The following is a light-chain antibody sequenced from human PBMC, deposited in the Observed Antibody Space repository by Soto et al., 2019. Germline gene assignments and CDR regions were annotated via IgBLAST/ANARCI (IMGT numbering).Light chain of an antibody. Sequence: DIQMTQSPSSLSASVGDRVTITCRASQGISNFLAWYQQKPGKVPKLLIYDASTLQSGVPSRFSGSGSGTDFTLTISSLQPEDVATDYCQKYNSAPRAFGQGTKVEIK. CDR3: QKYNSAPRA. V-gene: IGKV1-27*01. CDR1: QGISNF. CDR2: DAS. J-gene: IGKJ1*01.